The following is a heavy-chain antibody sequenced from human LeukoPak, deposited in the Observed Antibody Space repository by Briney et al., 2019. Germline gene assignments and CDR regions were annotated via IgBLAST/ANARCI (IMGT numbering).Heavy chain of an antibody. V-gene: IGHV3-7*05. CDR2: IKKDGSAK. CDR1: GFTFRDYW. CDR3: ARASDPWLQLT. Sequence: PGGSLRLSCAASGFTFRDYWMIWIRQAPGKGLEWLGNIKKDGSAKRYADSVRGRFTISRDNAQTTLYLQMNSLRAEDTAVYYCARASDPWLQLTWGQGTLVTVSS. D-gene: IGHD5-24*01. J-gene: IGHJ5*02.